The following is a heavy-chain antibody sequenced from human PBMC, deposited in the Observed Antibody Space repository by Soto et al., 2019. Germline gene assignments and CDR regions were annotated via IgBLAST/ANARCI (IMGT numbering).Heavy chain of an antibody. Sequence: QVQLVQSGAEVKKPGSSVKVSCKASGGTFSSSAISWVRQAPGQGLEWMGGIIPIFGTANYAQKFQGRVTITADESTSTAYMEMSSLRAEDTAVYYCARNRHYLNWFDPWGQGTLGTVSS. CDR2: IIPIFGTA. V-gene: IGHV1-69*01. CDR1: GGTFSSSA. J-gene: IGHJ5*02. CDR3: ARNRHYLNWFDP. D-gene: IGHD1-26*01.